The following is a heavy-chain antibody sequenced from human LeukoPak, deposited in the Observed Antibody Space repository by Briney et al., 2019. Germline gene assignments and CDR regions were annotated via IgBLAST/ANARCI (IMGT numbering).Heavy chain of an antibody. CDR1: GFTFSSYW. Sequence: GGSLRLSCAASGFTFSSYWMSWVRQAPGKGLEWVANIKQDGSEKYYVDSVKGRFTISRDNAKNSLYLQMNSLRAEDTAVYYCARDWHYYDSSGYYLWGAFDIWAKGQWSPSLQ. CDR2: IKQDGSEK. D-gene: IGHD3-22*01. V-gene: IGHV3-7*01. CDR3: ARDWHYYDSSGYYLWGAFDI. J-gene: IGHJ3*02.